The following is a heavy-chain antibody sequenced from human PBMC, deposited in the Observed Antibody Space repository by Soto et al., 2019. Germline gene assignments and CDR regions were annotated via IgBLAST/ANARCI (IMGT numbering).Heavy chain of an antibody. D-gene: IGHD3-10*01. Sequence: ASVKVSCKVSGYTFTAYYMHWVRQAPGQGLEWMGWINPNSGGTNYAQKFQGKVTMTRDTSISTAYMELSRLRSDDTAVYYCARDQGLLWPQDYYYYGMDVWGQGTTVTVSS. J-gene: IGHJ6*02. CDR2: INPNSGGT. V-gene: IGHV1-2*02. CDR1: GYTFTAYY. CDR3: ARDQGLLWPQDYYYYGMDV.